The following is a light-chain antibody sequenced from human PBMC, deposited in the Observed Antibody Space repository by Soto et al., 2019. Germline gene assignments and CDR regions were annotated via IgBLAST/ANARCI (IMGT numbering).Light chain of an antibody. CDR3: LQYSSHSWT. Sequence: DIQMTQSPSTLSPSVGYRVTITCRASRSISDWLAWYQQKPGKAPKLLIFDASSLKSGVPSRFSGSGSGTEFTLTISGLQPDDVATYYCLQYSSHSWTFGQGTKVEIK. V-gene: IGKV1-5*01. CDR2: DAS. J-gene: IGKJ1*01. CDR1: RSISDW.